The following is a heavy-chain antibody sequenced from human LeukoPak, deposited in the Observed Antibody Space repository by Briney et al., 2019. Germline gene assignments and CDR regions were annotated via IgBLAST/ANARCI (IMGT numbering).Heavy chain of an antibody. CDR2: ISGSGGST. D-gene: IGHD2-21*01. CDR3: AKEIPGLIGFDP. Sequence: GGSLRLSCAASGFKFSSYSMKWVRQAPGKGLEWVSAISGSGGSTYYADSVKGRFTISRDNSKNTLYLQMNSLRAEDTAVYYCAKEIPGLIGFDPWGQGTLVTVSS. V-gene: IGHV3-23*01. CDR1: GFKFSSYS. J-gene: IGHJ5*02.